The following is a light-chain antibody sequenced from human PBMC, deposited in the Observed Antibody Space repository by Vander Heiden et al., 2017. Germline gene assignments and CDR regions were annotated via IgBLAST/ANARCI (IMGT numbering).Light chain of an antibody. CDR1: QSLLHSNGYHH. CDR2: LAS. Sequence: DIVVTQSPLSLTVTPGEPASISCRSSQSLLHSNGYHHVAWYLQKPGQPPQLLIYLASYRASGVPDRFSGSGTGTDFTLTFSRVEAEDVGVYFCMQAVETPITFGQGTRLEIK. CDR3: MQAVETPIT. J-gene: IGKJ5*01. V-gene: IGKV2-28*01.